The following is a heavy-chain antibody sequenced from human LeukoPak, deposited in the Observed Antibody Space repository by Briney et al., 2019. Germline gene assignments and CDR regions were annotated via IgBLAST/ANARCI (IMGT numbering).Heavy chain of an antibody. CDR1: GESFRKYW. D-gene: IGHD3-22*01. CDR2: IHDSGRT. Sequence: SETLSLTCAVYGESFRKYWWTWIRQTPRGGLEWSGEIHDSGRTNYNPSLKSRVTISVDTSKNQFSLKLSSVIAADTAVYFCVRGGYWTFDSWGQGILVTVSS. CDR3: VRGGYWTFDS. V-gene: IGHV4-34*01. J-gene: IGHJ5*01.